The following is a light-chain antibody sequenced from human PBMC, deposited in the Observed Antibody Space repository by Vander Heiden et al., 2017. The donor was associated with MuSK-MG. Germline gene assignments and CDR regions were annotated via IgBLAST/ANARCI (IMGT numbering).Light chain of an antibody. CDR3: QQSFSSYT. CDR2: ATS. CDR1: ESIRRY. J-gene: IGKJ2*01. V-gene: IGKV1-39*01. Sequence: DILMTQSPSSLSASVGDSVTITCRAGESIRRYLNWYQYKPGKAPQLLIYATSSLQNGVPSRFSGSGSGTDFTLTITALRPEDFATYYCQQSFSSYTFGPGTKVQIK.